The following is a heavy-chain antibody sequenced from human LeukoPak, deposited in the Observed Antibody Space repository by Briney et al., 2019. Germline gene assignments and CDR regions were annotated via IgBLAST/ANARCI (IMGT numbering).Heavy chain of an antibody. CDR2: IYYSGST. V-gene: IGHV4-31*03. CDR1: GGSISSGGYY. J-gene: IGHJ3*02. Sequence: SETLSLTCTVSGGSISSGGYYWSWIRQHPGKGLEWIGYIYYSGSTYYNPSLKSRVTISVDTSKNQFSLKLSSVTAADTAVYYCARYYDSSVGAFDIWGQGTMVTFSS. D-gene: IGHD3-22*01. CDR3: ARYYDSSVGAFDI.